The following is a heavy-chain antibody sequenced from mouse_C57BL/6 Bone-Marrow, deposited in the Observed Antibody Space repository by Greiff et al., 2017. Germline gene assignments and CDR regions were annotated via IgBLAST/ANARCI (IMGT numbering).Heavy chain of an antibody. D-gene: IGHD2-3*01. Sequence: VQLQQSGAELVRPGASVTLSCKASGYTFTDYEMHWVKQTPVHGLEWIGAIDPETGGTAYKQKFKGKAILTADKSSSTAYLELRSLTSEDSAVYYCTSDGYYDYAMDYGGQGTSVTVSS. J-gene: IGHJ4*01. CDR1: GYTFTDYE. V-gene: IGHV1-15*01. CDR2: IDPETGGT. CDR3: TSDGYYDYAMDY.